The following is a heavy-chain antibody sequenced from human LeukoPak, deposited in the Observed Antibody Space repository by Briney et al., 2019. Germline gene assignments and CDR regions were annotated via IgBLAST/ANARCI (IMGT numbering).Heavy chain of an antibody. CDR1: EYSFTNYW. CDR2: IYPGDSDT. D-gene: IGHD1-14*01. CDR3: ARQSHSITDY. Sequence: GESLKISCKGSEYSFTNYWIGWARQMPGRGLEWMGIIYPGDSDTRYSPSFQGQVTISADRSISTAYLQWSSLKASDTAMYYCARQSHSITDYWGQGTLVTVSS. J-gene: IGHJ4*02. V-gene: IGHV5-51*01.